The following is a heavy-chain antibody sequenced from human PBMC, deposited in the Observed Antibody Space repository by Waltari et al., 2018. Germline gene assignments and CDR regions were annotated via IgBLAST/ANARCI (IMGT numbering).Heavy chain of an antibody. V-gene: IGHV5-51*01. CDR3: AKGADYFQQ. CDR1: GYRSTTSW. CDR2: IYPSDSEA. J-gene: IGHJ1*01. Sequence: ELQLVQSGPEVKKPGESLRISCQASGYRSTTSWIAWLRQVPGGGLQWPAMIYPSDSEAKYSAAFEGKVDGSADSSISTVYLQWTSLKVADTGIYYCAKGADYFQQWGQGTPVTVAS.